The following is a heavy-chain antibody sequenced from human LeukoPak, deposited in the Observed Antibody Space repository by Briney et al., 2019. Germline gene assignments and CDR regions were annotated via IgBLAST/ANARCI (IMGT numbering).Heavy chain of an antibody. CDR3: ATATLWFGELYDWYFDL. V-gene: IGHV1-24*01. CDR2: FDPNDGGT. D-gene: IGHD3-10*01. CDR1: GYTLTELS. J-gene: IGHJ2*01. Sequence: ASVRVSCKVSGYTLTELSMHWVRQAPGKGLEWMGGFDPNDGGTSYAQKVQGRVTMTEDTSTDTAYMEQSSLRSEDTAVYSCATATLWFGELYDWYFDLWGHGTLVTVSS.